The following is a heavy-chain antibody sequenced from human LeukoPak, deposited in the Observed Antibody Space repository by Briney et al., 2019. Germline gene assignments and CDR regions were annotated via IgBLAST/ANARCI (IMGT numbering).Heavy chain of an antibody. CDR3: ARWSLHSSGWYFDS. V-gene: IGHV4-59*01. CDR1: GDSINSFY. CDR2: ISYSGST. Sequence: PSETLSLTCTVSGDSINSFYWSWIRRPPGKGLEWIGYISYSGSTNYNPSLKSRVTIAVDTSRNQFSLRLDSVTAADTAVYYCARWSLHSSGWYFDSWGQGTLVTVSS. D-gene: IGHD3-22*01. J-gene: IGHJ4*02.